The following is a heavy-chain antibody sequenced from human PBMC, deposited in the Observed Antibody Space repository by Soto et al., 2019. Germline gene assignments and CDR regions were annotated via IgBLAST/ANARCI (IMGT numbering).Heavy chain of an antibody. J-gene: IGHJ4*02. V-gene: IGHV3-30*18. CDR3: AKDPLRQTVTTLDY. D-gene: IGHD4-17*01. CDR1: GFTFSSYG. CDR2: ISYDGSNN. Sequence: QVQLVESGGGVVQPGRSLRLSCAASGFTFSSYGMHWVRQAPGKGLEWVAVISYDGSNNYYADSVNCRFTISRDNSKNTLYLQMNSLRAEDTAVYYCAKDPLRQTVTTLDYWGQGTLVTVSS.